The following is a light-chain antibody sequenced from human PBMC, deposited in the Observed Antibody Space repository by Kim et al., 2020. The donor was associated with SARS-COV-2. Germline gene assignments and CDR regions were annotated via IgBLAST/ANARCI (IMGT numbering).Light chain of an antibody. V-gene: IGKV2-30*02. CDR1: QSLVHSDGNTY. Sequence: PASISCRCSQSLVHSDGNTYLSWFQQRPGQSPRRLMYKASNRDSGVPDRFSGSGSGTDFTLKISRVEAEDVGVYYCMQSTQWPGTFGGGTKVDIK. J-gene: IGKJ4*01. CDR2: KAS. CDR3: MQSTQWPGT.